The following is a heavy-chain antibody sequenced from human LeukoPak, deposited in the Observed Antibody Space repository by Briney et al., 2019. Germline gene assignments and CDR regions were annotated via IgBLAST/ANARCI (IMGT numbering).Heavy chain of an antibody. J-gene: IGHJ4*02. CDR2: ISGSGGST. CDR1: GFTFSSYA. V-gene: IGHV3-23*01. D-gene: IGHD3-10*01. CDR3: AKSTTPFDYYGSGSYPLFFDY. Sequence: GSLRLSCAASGFTFSSYAMSWVRQAPGKGLEWVSAISGSGGSTYYADSVKGRFTISRDNSKNTLYLQMNSLRAEDTAVYYCAKSTTPFDYYGSGSYPLFFDYWGQGTLVTVSS.